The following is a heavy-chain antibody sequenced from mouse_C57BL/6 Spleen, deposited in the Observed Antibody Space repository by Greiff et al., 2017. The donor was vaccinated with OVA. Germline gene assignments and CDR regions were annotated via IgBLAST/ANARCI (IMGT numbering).Heavy chain of an antibody. CDR3: ARRATMVTTGRDYYAMDY. D-gene: IGHD2-2*01. CDR2: IYPGSGST. J-gene: IGHJ4*01. CDR1: GYTFTSYW. Sequence: QVQLQQPGAELVKPGASVKMSCKASGYTFTSYWITWVKQRPGQGLEWIGDIYPGSGSTNYNEKFKSKATLTVDTSSSTAYMQLSSLTSEDSAVYYCARRATMVTTGRDYYAMDYWGQGTSVTVSS. V-gene: IGHV1-55*01.